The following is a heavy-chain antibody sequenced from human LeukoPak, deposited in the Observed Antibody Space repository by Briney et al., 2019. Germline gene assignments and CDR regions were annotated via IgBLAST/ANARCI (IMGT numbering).Heavy chain of an antibody. J-gene: IGHJ3*02. CDR1: GFTFSSYS. CDR3: ARDRTPYYGDYEGAFDI. V-gene: IGHV3-21*01. CDR2: ISSSSSYI. D-gene: IGHD4-17*01. Sequence: GGSLRLSCAASGFTFSSYSMNWVRQAPGKGLEWVSSISSSSSYIYYADSVKGRFTISRDNAKNSLYLQMNSLRAEDTAVYYCARDRTPYYGDYEGAFDIWGQGTMVTVSS.